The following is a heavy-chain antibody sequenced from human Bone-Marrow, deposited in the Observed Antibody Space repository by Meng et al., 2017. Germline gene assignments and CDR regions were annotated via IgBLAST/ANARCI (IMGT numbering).Heavy chain of an antibody. V-gene: IGHV4-4*07. CDR1: GGSISSYY. D-gene: IGHD3-16*01. J-gene: IGHJ6*02. CDR2: ITSGST. CDR3: ASKISLGEEYYYGMDV. Sequence: SETLSLTCTVSGGSISSYYWSWIRQPAGKGLEWIGRITSGSTNYNPSLKSRVTMSVDTSKNQFSLKLSSVTAADTAVYYCASKISLGEEYYYGMDVWGQGTTVTVSS.